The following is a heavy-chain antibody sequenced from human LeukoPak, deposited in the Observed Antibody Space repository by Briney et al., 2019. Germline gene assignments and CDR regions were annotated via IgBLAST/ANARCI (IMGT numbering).Heavy chain of an antibody. CDR1: GESFSGYY. J-gene: IGHJ4*02. CDR3: ARGRKKTTYCSGGSCYSYFFDC. D-gene: IGHD2-15*01. Sequence: PSETLSLTRAVYGESFSGYYWSGIRQPPAKGLEWMGEINHSGSTNYNPSLKSRVTISVDTSKNQFSLKLSSVSAADAAVYYFARGRKKTTYCSGGSCYSYFFDCWGQGTLVTVSS. V-gene: IGHV4-34*01. CDR2: INHSGST.